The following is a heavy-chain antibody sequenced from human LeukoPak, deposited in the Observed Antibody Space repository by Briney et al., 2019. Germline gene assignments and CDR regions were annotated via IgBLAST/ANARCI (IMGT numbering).Heavy chain of an antibody. CDR1: GYTFTSYG. V-gene: IGHV1-18*01. CDR3: ARDQTPMVDYYYYGMDV. D-gene: IGHD5-18*01. CDR2: ISAYNGNT. J-gene: IGHJ6*02. Sequence: ASVKVPCKASGYTFTSYGISWVRQAPGQGLEWMGWISAYNGNTNYAQKLQGRVTMTTDTSTTTAYMELRSLRSDDTAVYYCARDQTPMVDYYYYGMDVWGQGTTVTVPS.